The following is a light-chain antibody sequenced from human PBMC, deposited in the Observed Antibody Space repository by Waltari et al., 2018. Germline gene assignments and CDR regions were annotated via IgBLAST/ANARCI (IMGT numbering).Light chain of an antibody. CDR2: GAS. CDR1: QRVSTN. J-gene: IGKJ2*01. V-gene: IGKV3-15*01. Sequence: EIVITQSPATLSVYPGERATLPCRASQRVSTNLAWFQQKPGQAPRLLMYGASTRATDIPARFSGSGSGTEFTLTISSLQPEDFAIYYCQQYNNWPPQAAFGQGTKLEIK. CDR3: QQYNNWPPQAA.